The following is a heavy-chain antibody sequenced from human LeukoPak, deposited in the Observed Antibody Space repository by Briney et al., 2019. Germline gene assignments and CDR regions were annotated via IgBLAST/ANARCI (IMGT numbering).Heavy chain of an antibody. CDR2: ISGSGGST. V-gene: IGHV3-23*01. J-gene: IGHJ4*02. D-gene: IGHD2-15*01. CDR1: GFTFSSYA. CDR3: ASPPLGYCSGGSCSSPDY. Sequence: GGSLRLSCAASGFTFSSYAMSWVRQAPGKGLEWVSAISGSGGSTYYADSVKGRFTISRDNSKNTLYLQMNSLRAEDTAVYYCASPPLGYCSGGSCSSPDYWGQGTLVTVSS.